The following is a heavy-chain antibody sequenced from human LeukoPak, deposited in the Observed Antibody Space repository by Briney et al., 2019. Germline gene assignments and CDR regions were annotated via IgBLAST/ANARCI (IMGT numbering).Heavy chain of an antibody. V-gene: IGHV3-21*01. CDR3: ARRITMVRGEPNSEFDY. Sequence: GGSLRLSCAASGFTFSSYSMNWVRQAPGKGLAWVSSISSSSSYIYYADSVKGRFTISRDNAKNSLYLQMNSLRAEDTAVYYCARRITMVRGEPNSEFDYWGQGTLVTVSS. CDR2: ISSSSSYI. J-gene: IGHJ4*02. CDR1: GFTFSSYS. D-gene: IGHD3-10*01.